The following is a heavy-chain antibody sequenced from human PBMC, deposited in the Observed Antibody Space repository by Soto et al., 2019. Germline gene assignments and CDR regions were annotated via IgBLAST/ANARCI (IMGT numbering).Heavy chain of an antibody. D-gene: IGHD6-19*01. CDR2: ISCSGGST. Sequence: LRLSCAASGFAFSSYAMSWVRQAPGKGLEWVSAISCSGGSTYYADSVKGRFTISRDNSKNTLYLQMNSLRAEDTAVYYCAKRRSAARREVAVADYYWGQGTLVTVSS. V-gene: IGHV3-23*01. CDR3: AKRRSAARREVAVADYY. J-gene: IGHJ4*02. CDR1: GFAFSSYA.